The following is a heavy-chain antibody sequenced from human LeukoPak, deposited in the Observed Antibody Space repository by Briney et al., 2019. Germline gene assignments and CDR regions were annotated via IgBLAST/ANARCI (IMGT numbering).Heavy chain of an antibody. D-gene: IGHD3/OR15-3a*01. CDR3: ARDYFGLVAYAGLVY. V-gene: IGHV1-69*15. Sequence: ASVKVSCKXSGGTFSSYAISWVQQAPGQGLEWVGRIIPIFGTANYAQKFQGRVTITADESTSTAYMELSSLRSEDTAVYYCARDYFGLVAYAGLVYWGQGTLVTVSS. J-gene: IGHJ4*02. CDR2: IIPIFGTA. CDR1: GGTFSSYA.